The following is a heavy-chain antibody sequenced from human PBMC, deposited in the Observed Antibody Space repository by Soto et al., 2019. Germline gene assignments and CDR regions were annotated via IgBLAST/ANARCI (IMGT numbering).Heavy chain of an antibody. Sequence: EVQLVESGGGLVQPGGSLRLSCAASGFTFSSYSMNWVRQAPGKGLEWVSYISSNSSTIYYADSVKGRFTISRDKANNSLYLQMNRLRAEDTAVYYCARSSDYGYYYYYYYYMDFWGKGTTVTVSS. D-gene: IGHD4-17*01. J-gene: IGHJ6*03. V-gene: IGHV3-48*01. CDR3: ARSSDYGYYYYYYYYMDF. CDR1: GFTFSSYS. CDR2: ISSNSSTI.